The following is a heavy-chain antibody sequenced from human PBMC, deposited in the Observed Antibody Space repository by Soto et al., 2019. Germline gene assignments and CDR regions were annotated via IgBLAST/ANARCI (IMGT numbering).Heavy chain of an antibody. CDR2: INSDGSSA. Sequence: WGSLRLSCSASGFTFSSYWMHWFRQAPGKGLVWVSRINSDGSSASYADSVKGRFTISRDNAKNTLYLQMNSLRAEDTAVYYCARANYDYVWGSYRYSPFFDYWGQGTLVTVSS. J-gene: IGHJ4*02. V-gene: IGHV3-74*01. CDR1: GFTFSSYW. D-gene: IGHD3-16*02. CDR3: ARANYDYVWGSYRYSPFFDY.